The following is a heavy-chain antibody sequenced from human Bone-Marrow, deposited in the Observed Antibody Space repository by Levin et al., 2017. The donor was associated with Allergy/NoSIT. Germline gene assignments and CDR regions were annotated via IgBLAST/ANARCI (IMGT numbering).Heavy chain of an antibody. Sequence: GESLKISCAASGFTFSSYAMSWVRQAPGKGLEWVSVINTSGGSTYYADSVKGRFTISRDNSKNTLYLQMNTLRVEDTAVYYCAISSGWFRPTGAFDYWGQGTLVTVSS. CDR2: INTSGGST. CDR3: AISSGWFRPTGAFDY. J-gene: IGHJ4*02. CDR1: GFTFSSYA. V-gene: IGHV3-23*01. D-gene: IGHD6-19*01.